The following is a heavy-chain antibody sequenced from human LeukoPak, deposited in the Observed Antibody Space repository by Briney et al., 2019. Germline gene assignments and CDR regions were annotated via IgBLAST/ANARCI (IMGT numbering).Heavy chain of an antibody. J-gene: IGHJ5*02. CDR2: ISGSSSYI. CDR1: GLIFSYYS. Sequence: GGSLRLSCADSGLIFSYYSMNWVRQAPGKGLEWVSSISGSSSYIYYADSVKGRFTISRDNAKNSLYLQMDSLRAEDTAVYYCARGPYSSGWYNWFDPWGQGTLVTVSS. D-gene: IGHD6-19*01. CDR3: ARGPYSSGWYNWFDP. V-gene: IGHV3-21*01.